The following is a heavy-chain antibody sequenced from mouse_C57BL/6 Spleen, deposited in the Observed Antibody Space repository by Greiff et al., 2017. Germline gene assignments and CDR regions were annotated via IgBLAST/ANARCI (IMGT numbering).Heavy chain of an antibody. CDR1: GSSFTGYY. V-gene: IGHV1-42*01. J-gene: IGHJ2*01. D-gene: IGHD1-1*01. CDR3: ARDHTTTRGVDY. CDR2: INPSTGGT. Sequence: VQLQQSGPELVKPGASVKISCKASGSSFTGYYMNWVKQSPEKSLEWIGEINPSTGGTPYNQTFKAKATLTVDKSSSTAYMQLKSLTSEDSAVYYCARDHTTTRGVDYWGQGTTLTVSS.